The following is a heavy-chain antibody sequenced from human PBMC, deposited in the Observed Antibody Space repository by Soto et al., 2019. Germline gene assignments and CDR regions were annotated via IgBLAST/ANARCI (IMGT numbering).Heavy chain of an antibody. Sequence: GGSLRLSCAASGFTFSSYSMNWVRQAPGKGLEWVSSISSSSSYIYYADSVKGRFTISRDNAKNSLYLQMNSLRAEDTAVYYCARVINGSSWSIRSNWFDPWGQGTLVTVSS. CDR3: ARVINGSSWSIRSNWFDP. CDR2: ISSSSSYI. J-gene: IGHJ5*02. D-gene: IGHD6-13*01. CDR1: GFTFSSYS. V-gene: IGHV3-21*01.